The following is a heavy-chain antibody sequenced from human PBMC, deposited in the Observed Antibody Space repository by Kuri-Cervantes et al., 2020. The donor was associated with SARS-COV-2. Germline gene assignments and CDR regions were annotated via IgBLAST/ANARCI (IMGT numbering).Heavy chain of an antibody. V-gene: IGHV4-39*07. J-gene: IGHJ5*02. CDR2: IYYSGST. Sequence: GSLRLSCTVSGGSISSSSYYWGWIRQPPGKGLEWIGSIYYSGSTNYNPSLKSRVTISVDTSKNQFSLKLSSVTAADTAVYYCARGGLLRFLEWPAPDWFDPWGQGTLVTVSS. D-gene: IGHD3-3*01. CDR1: GGSISSSSYY. CDR3: ARGGLLRFLEWPAPDWFDP.